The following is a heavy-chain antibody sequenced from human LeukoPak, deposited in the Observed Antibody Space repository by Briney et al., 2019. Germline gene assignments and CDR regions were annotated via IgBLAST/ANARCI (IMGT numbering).Heavy chain of an antibody. CDR3: ARDYGDYSDSFDY. CDR2: INPNSGGT. J-gene: IGHJ4*02. V-gene: IGHV1-2*02. CDR1: GYTFTGYY. D-gene: IGHD4-17*01. Sequence: ASVKVSCKASGYTFTGYYMHWARQAPGQGLEWMGWINPNSGGTNYAQKFQGRVTMTRDTSISTAYMELSRLRSDDTAVYYCARDYGDYSDSFDYWGQGTLVTVSS.